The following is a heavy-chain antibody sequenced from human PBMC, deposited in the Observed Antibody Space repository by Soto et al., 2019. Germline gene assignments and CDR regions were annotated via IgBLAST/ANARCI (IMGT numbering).Heavy chain of an antibody. D-gene: IGHD3-10*01. CDR2: ISTYNGNT. V-gene: IGHV1-18*01. J-gene: IGHJ4*02. CDR1: GYIFITYG. Sequence: ASVKVSCKASGYIFITYGISWVRQAPGQGLEWMGRISTYNGNTNYAQNLQGRVTMTADTSTNTAYMELRSLRSDDTAVYYCARDLDGSGSYYTGNWGPGTLVTVSS. CDR3: ARDLDGSGSYYTGN.